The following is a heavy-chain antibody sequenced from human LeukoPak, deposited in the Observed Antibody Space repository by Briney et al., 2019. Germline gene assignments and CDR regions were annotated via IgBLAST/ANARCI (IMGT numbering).Heavy chain of an antibody. Sequence: GGSLRLSCAASGFTFSDYGMNWVRQTPGKGLEWLAFIQNDGSNTFYADSVKGRFTISRDNAKNTLYLQMNSLRVEDAAVYYCAKAPLGRCTGAICYSFDYWGQGTLVTVSS. V-gene: IGHV3-30*02. CDR3: AKAPLGRCTGAICYSFDY. D-gene: IGHD2-8*02. J-gene: IGHJ4*02. CDR1: GFTFSDYG. CDR2: IQNDGSNT.